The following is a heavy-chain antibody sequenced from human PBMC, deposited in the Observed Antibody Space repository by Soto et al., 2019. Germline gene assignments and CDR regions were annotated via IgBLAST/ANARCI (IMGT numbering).Heavy chain of an antibody. CDR1: GFTFDDYT. CDR2: ISWDGGST. V-gene: IGHV3-43*01. D-gene: IGHD6-13*01. CDR3: AKDIFPQQPTLSYGMDV. J-gene: IGHJ6*02. Sequence: GGSLRLSCAAPGFTFDDYTMHWVRQAPGKGLEWVSLISWDGGSTYYADSVKGRFTISRDNSKNSLYLQMNSLRTEDTALYYCAKDIFPQQPTLSYGMDVWGQGTTVTVSS.